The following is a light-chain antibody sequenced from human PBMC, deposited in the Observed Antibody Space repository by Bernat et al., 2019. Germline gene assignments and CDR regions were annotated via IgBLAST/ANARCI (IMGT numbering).Light chain of an antibody. CDR2: EVS. CDR1: SSDVGGYNY. J-gene: IGLJ3*02. V-gene: IGLV2-8*01. CDR3: RSYAGSKLGCV. Sequence: QSALTQPPSASGSPGQSVTISCTGTSSDVGGYNYVSWYQQHPGKAPKRMIYEVSKRPSGGPDRCSGSKSGNTASLTVSGLQAEDEADYYCRSYAGSKLGCVFGGGTKLTVL.